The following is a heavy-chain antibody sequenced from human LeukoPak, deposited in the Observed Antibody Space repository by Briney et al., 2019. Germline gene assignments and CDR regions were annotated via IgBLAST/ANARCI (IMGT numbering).Heavy chain of an antibody. Sequence: SETLSLTCAVYGGSFSGYYWSWIRQPAGKGLEWIGRIYTSGSTNYNPSLKSRVTISVDTSKNQFSLKLSSVTAADTAVYYCARGSDYYDRSGYYRYWGQGTLVTVSS. D-gene: IGHD3-22*01. CDR1: GGSFSGYY. J-gene: IGHJ4*02. CDR3: ARGSDYYDRSGYYRY. V-gene: IGHV4-59*10. CDR2: IYTSGST.